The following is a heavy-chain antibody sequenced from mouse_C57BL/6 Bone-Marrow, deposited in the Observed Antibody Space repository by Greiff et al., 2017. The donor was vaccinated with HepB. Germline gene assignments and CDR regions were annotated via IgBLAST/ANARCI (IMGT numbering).Heavy chain of an antibody. CDR1: GFTFSDYG. CDR3: ARTKVYYYGSSYHFDY. D-gene: IGHD1-1*01. Sequence: EVKVEESGGGLVKPGGSLKLSCAASGFTFSDYGMHWVRQAPEKGLEWVAYISSGSSTIYYADTVKGRFTISRDNAKNTLFLQMTSLRSEDTAMYYCARTKVYYYGSSYHFDYWGQGTTLTVAS. V-gene: IGHV5-17*01. J-gene: IGHJ2*01. CDR2: ISSGSSTI.